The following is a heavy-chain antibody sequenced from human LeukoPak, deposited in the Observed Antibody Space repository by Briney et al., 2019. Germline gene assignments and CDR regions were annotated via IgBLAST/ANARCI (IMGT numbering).Heavy chain of an antibody. V-gene: IGHV3-33*01. CDR1: GFTFSSYG. Sequence: GGSPRLSCAASGFTFSSYGMHWVRQAPGKGLEWVAVIWYDGSNKYYADSVKGRFTISRDNSKNTLYLQMNSLRAEDTAVYYCARVPQPVALLWPADYWGQGTLVTVSS. CDR2: IWYDGSNK. D-gene: IGHD3-10*01. CDR3: ARVPQPVALLWPADY. J-gene: IGHJ4*02.